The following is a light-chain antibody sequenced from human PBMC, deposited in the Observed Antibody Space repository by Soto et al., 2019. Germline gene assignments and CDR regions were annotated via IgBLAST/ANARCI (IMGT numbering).Light chain of an antibody. CDR1: QSVSSSY. J-gene: IGKJ1*01. Sequence: EIVLTQSPGTLSLSPGERATLSCRASQSVSSSYLAWYQQKPGQAPRLLIYGASSRATGIPDRFSGSGSGTDFTLTTSRLEPKDFAVYYCQQYGCSPKTFGQGTKVEIK. CDR3: QQYGCSPKT. CDR2: GAS. V-gene: IGKV3-20*01.